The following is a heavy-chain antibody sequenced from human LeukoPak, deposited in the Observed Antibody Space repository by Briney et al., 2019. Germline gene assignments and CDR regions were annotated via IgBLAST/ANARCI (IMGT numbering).Heavy chain of an antibody. CDR3: ARDGPGYCSSTSCYASFDY. V-gene: IGHV1-8*01. J-gene: IGHJ4*02. Sequence: GASVKVSCKASGYTFTSYDINWVRQATGQGLEWMGWMNPNSGNTGYAQKFQGRVTMTRNTSISTAYMELSSLRSEDTAVYYCARDGPGYCSSTSCYASFDYWGQGTLVTVSS. D-gene: IGHD2-2*01. CDR2: MNPNSGNT. CDR1: GYTFTSYD.